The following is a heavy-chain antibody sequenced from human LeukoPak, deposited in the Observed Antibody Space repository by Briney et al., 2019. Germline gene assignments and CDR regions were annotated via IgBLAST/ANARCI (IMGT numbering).Heavy chain of an antibody. J-gene: IGHJ4*02. CDR2: ISSSGSTI. CDR3: ARGDGILEWLFGNFDY. CDR1: GFTFSSYS. Sequence: GGSLRLSCAASGFTFSSYSMNWVRQAPGKGLEWVSYISSSGSTIYYADSVKGRFTISRDNAKNSLYLQMNSLRAEDTAVYYCARGDGILEWLFGNFDYWGQGTLVTVSS. V-gene: IGHV3-48*04. D-gene: IGHD3-3*01.